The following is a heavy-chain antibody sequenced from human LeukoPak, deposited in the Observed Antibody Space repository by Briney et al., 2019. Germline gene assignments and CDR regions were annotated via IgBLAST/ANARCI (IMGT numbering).Heavy chain of an antibody. J-gene: IGHJ6*02. V-gene: IGHV3-23*01. CDR1: GFTFSTYA. CDR2: ISGSGGST. D-gene: IGHD5-18*01. Sequence: VSLRLSCAASGFTFSTYAMSWVRQARGKGLEWVSAISGSGGSTYYADSVKGRFTISRDNSKNTLYLQMNSLRAEDTAVYYCAKDKGYGYNPYYSYGMDVWGQGTTVTVSS. CDR3: AKDKGYGYNPYYSYGMDV.